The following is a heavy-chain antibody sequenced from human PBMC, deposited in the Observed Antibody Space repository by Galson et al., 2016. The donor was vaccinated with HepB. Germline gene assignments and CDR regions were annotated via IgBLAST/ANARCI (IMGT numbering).Heavy chain of an antibody. CDR3: ARGFGNYDPFDS. CDR1: GGTFSRQA. CDR2: ITPFFGTS. Sequence: SVKVSCKASGGTFSRQAISWVRQAPGQGLEWMGGITPFFGTSKYAQKFQDRVTSIGDKSTNTAYLELSSLRYEDTATYYCARGFGNYDPFDSWGQGTRVSVSS. V-gene: IGHV1-69*06. J-gene: IGHJ4*02. D-gene: IGHD3-16*01.